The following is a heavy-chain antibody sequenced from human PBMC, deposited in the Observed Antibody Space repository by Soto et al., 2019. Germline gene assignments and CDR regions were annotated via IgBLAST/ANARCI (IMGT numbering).Heavy chain of an antibody. CDR2: IYFSGNT. Sequence: QVQLQESGPGLVNPSETLSLGCTVSGGSISSYYWSWIRQPPGKGLEWLGDIYFSGNTNYNPSLKSRVTISVDTPKIQFSLRLSSVTAADTAMYYCARRNDYGTFDIWGQGTMVTVSS. V-gene: IGHV4-59*08. CDR1: GGSISSYY. J-gene: IGHJ3*02. D-gene: IGHD4-17*01. CDR3: ARRNDYGTFDI.